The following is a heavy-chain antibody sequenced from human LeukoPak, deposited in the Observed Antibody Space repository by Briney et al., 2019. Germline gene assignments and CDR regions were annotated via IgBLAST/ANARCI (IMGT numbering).Heavy chain of an antibody. J-gene: IGHJ4*02. CDR3: ARALHFGVLDY. D-gene: IGHD3-10*01. V-gene: IGHV3-21*01. CDR1: GFTFSSYN. CDR2: ITSGSSYI. Sequence: GGSLRLSCAASGFTFSSYNMNWVRQAPGQGLEWVSSITSGSSYIYYADSVKGRFTISRDNAKNSLYLQMNSLRAEDTAVYYCARALHFGVLDYWGQGTLVTVSS.